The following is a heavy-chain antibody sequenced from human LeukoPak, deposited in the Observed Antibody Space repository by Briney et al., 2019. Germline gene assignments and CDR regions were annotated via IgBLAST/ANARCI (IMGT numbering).Heavy chain of an antibody. CDR3: AKDQPYGSGSYGVGVGLDH. D-gene: IGHD3-10*01. Sequence: GGSLRLSCAASGFNFDDFAMHWVRQAPGKGLEWVSLIIWDGGATYYADSVKGRFTISRDNSKNSLFLQMNSLRPEDTAFYYCAKDQPYGSGSYGVGVGLDHWGQGTLVTVSS. V-gene: IGHV3-43D*03. CDR2: IIWDGGAT. J-gene: IGHJ4*02. CDR1: GFNFDDFA.